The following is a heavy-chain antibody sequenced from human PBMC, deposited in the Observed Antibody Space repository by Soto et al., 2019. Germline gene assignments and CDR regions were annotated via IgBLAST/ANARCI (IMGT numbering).Heavy chain of an antibody. Sequence: GASVKVSCKASGYTFTSYGISWVRQAPGQGLKWMGWISAYNGNTNYAQKLQGRVTMTTDTSTSTAYMELRSLRSDDTAVYYCARDPESSSWQYYMDVWGKGTTVTVSS. D-gene: IGHD6-13*01. V-gene: IGHV1-18*01. CDR2: ISAYNGNT. CDR3: ARDPESSSWQYYMDV. CDR1: GYTFTSYG. J-gene: IGHJ6*03.